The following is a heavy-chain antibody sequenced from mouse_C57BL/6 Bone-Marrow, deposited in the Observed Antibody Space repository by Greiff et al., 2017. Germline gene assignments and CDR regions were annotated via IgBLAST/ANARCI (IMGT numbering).Heavy chain of an antibody. D-gene: IGHD2-3*01. Sequence: VQLQQPGTELVKPGASVKLSCKASGYTFTSYWMHWVKQRPGQGLEWIGNINPSNGGTNYNEKFKSKATLTVDKSSSTAYMQLSSLTSEDSAVYYCARDDGYRLAWFAYWGQGTRVTVSA. CDR3: ARDDGYRLAWFAY. J-gene: IGHJ3*01. CDR1: GYTFTSYW. V-gene: IGHV1-53*01. CDR2: INPSNGGT.